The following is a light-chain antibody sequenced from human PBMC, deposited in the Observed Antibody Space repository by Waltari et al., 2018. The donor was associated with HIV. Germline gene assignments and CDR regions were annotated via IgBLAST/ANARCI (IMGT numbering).Light chain of an antibody. CDR2: EAA. Sequence: EIVMTQSPPTLSVSPGQRVTLSCRASQSISAKVAWYQQRPGQAPRLLIYEAATRPTGIPARFSGSGSVTEFTLTISSLQSEDFATYFCQQYDDGPRGITFGQGTMLEIK. J-gene: IGKJ2*01. V-gene: IGKV3-15*01. CDR3: QQYDDGPRGIT. CDR1: QSISAK.